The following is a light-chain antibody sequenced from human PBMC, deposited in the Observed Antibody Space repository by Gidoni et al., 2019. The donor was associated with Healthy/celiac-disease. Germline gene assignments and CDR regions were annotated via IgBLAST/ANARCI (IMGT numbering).Light chain of an antibody. CDR1: QSVSSR. Sequence: EIVLTQSPGTLSLSPGERATLSCRASQSVSSRLLIYGASSRATGIPDRFSGSGSGTDFTLTISRLEPEDFAVYYCQQYGSSPLTFGGGTKVEIK. J-gene: IGKJ4*01. CDR3: QQYGSSPLT. CDR2: GAS. V-gene: IGKV3-20*01.